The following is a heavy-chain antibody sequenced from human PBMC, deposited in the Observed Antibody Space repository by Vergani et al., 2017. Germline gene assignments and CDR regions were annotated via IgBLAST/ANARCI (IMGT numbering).Heavy chain of an antibody. D-gene: IGHD2-2*01. Sequence: QVQLVQSGAEVKKPGASVKVSCKASGYTFTGYYMHWVRQAPGQGLEWMGWINPNRGGTYYAQKFQGRVTMTRDTCISTAYMELSRLRSDDTAVYYCAGGPGGCSSTSSRDYYYYGMDVWGQGTTVTVSS. V-gene: IGHV1-2*02. CDR1: GYTFTGYY. J-gene: IGHJ6*02. CDR3: AGGPGGCSSTSSRDYYYYGMDV. CDR2: INPNRGGT.